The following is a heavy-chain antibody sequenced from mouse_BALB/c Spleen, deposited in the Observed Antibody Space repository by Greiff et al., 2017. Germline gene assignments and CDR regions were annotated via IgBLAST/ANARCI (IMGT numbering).Heavy chain of an antibody. CDR2: IWAGGST. Sequence: VQLVESGPGLVAPSQSLSITCTVSGFSLTSYGVHWVRQPPGKGLEWLGVIWAGGSTNYNSALMSRLSISKDNSKSQVFLKMNSLQTDDTAMYYCAREVNYAMDYWGQGTSVTVSS. J-gene: IGHJ4*01. V-gene: IGHV2-9*02. CDR1: GFSLTSYG. CDR3: AREVNYAMDY.